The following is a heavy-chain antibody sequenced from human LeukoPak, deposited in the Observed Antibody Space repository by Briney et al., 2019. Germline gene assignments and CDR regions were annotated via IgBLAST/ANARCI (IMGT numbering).Heavy chain of an antibody. Sequence: SETLPLTCSVSGGSISSSSHYWGWIRQPPGKGLEWIGSIYYSGSTYYNPSLKSRVTISVDTSKNQFPLKLSSVTAADTAVYYCARHCSGGSCYSGIDYWGQGTLVTVSS. D-gene: IGHD2-15*01. CDR3: ARHCSGGSCYSGIDY. CDR1: GGSISSSSHY. CDR2: IYYSGST. V-gene: IGHV4-39*01. J-gene: IGHJ4*02.